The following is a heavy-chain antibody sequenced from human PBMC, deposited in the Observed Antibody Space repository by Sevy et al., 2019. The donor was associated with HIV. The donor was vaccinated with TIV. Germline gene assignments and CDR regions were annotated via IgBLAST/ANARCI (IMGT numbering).Heavy chain of an antibody. CDR3: ARRSIVGATDYYFDY. D-gene: IGHD1-26*01. CDR1: GFTFSSYW. V-gene: IGHV3-7*01. J-gene: IGHJ4*02. Sequence: GGSLRLSCAASGFTFSSYWMSWVRQAPGKGLEWVANIKQDGSEKYYVDSVKGRFTISRDNAKNSLYLQMNSLRAEDTAVYYCARRSIVGATDYYFDYWGQGTLVTVSS. CDR2: IKQDGSEK.